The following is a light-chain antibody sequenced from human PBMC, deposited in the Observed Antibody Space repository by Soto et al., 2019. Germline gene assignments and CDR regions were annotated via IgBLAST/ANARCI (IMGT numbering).Light chain of an antibody. CDR1: QSVLYSSNNKNY. CDR2: WAS. Sequence: DIVMTQSPDSLAVSLGERATINCKSSQSVLYSSNNKNYLAWYQQKPGQPPKLLIYWASTRESGVPDRFSGSGSGTDFTLTISSLQAEDVAVYYCQQYDNPPRTFGQGTKVEIK. J-gene: IGKJ1*01. V-gene: IGKV4-1*01. CDR3: QQYDNPPRT.